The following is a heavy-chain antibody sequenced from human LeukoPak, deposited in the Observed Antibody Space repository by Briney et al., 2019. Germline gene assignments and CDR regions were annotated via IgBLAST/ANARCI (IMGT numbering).Heavy chain of an antibody. CDR1: GFTFRSYG. D-gene: IGHD3-22*01. CDR2: ISYDGSNK. Sequence: GRSLRLSCAASGFTFRSYGMHWVRQAPGKGLEWVAVISYDGSNKYYADSVKGRFTISRDNSKSTLYLQMNSLRAEDTAVYYCAVSSGYYYSRFDYRGQGTPVTVSS. CDR3: AVSSGYYYSRFDY. V-gene: IGHV3-30*03. J-gene: IGHJ4*02.